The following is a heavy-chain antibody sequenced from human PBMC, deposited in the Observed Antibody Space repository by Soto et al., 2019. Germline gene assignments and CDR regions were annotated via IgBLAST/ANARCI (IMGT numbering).Heavy chain of an antibody. Sequence: SETMSLTCAVAGGYISSGGYSWGWIRQPPGKGLEWIGCMYHSGSTYYNPSLKSRVTISIDRSKNQFSLKLSSVTAADTAVYYCATVPDYWGQGILVTVSS. V-gene: IGHV4-30-2*01. D-gene: IGHD2-2*01. CDR2: MYHSGST. CDR3: ATVPDY. CDR1: GGYISSGGYS. J-gene: IGHJ4*02.